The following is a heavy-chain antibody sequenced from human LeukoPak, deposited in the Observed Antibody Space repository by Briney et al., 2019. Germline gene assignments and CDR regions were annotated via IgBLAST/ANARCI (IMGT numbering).Heavy chain of an antibody. CDR3: AKGVGGYCSGGSCYYRYHYLDV. Sequence: GETLRLSCAASGFTFSSYGMHWVRQAPGKGLEWVAFIRYDGSNKYYADSVKGRFIISRDNSKNTLYLQMNSLRAEDTAVYYCAKGVGGYCSGGSCYYRYHYLDVWGKGTTGTISS. J-gene: IGHJ6*03. V-gene: IGHV3-30*02. CDR2: IRYDGSNK. D-gene: IGHD2-15*01. CDR1: GFTFSSYG.